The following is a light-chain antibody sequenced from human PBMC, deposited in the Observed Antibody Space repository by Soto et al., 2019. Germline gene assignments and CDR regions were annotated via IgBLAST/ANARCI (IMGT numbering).Light chain of an antibody. J-gene: IGKJ4*02. CDR3: QQNYSNPLT. CDR1: QSISSY. CDR2: AAS. V-gene: IGKV1-39*01. Sequence: DIQMTQSPAYLSASLGDRVTITCRASQSISSYLNWYQQKPGKAPKLLIYAASSLQSGVPSRFSGSGSGTDFTLTISSLQPDDFATYYCQQNYSNPLTFGRGTKVDIK.